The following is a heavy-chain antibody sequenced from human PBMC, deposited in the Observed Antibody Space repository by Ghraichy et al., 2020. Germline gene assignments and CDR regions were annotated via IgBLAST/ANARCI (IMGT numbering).Heavy chain of an antibody. V-gene: IGHV3-23*01. CDR1: GFTFSSYV. D-gene: IGHD3-10*01. J-gene: IGHJ5*02. CDR3: AKRDRDYDGSGPFDP. Sequence: GGSLRLSCAASGFTFSSYVVSWVRQAPGKGLEWVSGISGSGGSTYYADSVKGRFTISRDNSKNTVYLQMNSLRVEDTALYYCAKRDRDYDGSGPFDPWGQGTLVTVSS. CDR2: ISGSGGST.